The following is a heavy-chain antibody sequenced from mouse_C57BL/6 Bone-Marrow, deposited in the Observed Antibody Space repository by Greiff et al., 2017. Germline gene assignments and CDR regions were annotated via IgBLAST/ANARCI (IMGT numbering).Heavy chain of an antibody. Sequence: EVMLVESGGGLVQSGRSLRLSCATSGFTFSDFYMEWVRQAPGKGLEWIAASRNKANDYTTEYSASVKGRFIVSRDTSQSILYLQMNALRAEDTAIYYCARDEGTVFLDYWGQGTSVTVSS. CDR1: GFTFSDFY. CDR3: ARDEGTVFLDY. J-gene: IGHJ4*01. V-gene: IGHV7-1*01. D-gene: IGHD4-1*01. CDR2: SRNKANDYTT.